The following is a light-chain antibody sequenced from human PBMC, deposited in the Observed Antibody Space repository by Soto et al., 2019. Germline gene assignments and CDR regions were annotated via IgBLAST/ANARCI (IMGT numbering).Light chain of an antibody. CDR1: SRDIGFFNY. Sequence: QSALTQPASVSGSPGQSITISCTGTSRDIGFFNYVSWYQQLPGNAPKLIIFEVTNRPSGVSNRFSASKSGNTASLTISGLQAEDGADYYCSSYTTRSTYVFGTGTKLTVL. J-gene: IGLJ1*01. V-gene: IGLV2-14*01. CDR3: SSYTTRSTYV. CDR2: EVT.